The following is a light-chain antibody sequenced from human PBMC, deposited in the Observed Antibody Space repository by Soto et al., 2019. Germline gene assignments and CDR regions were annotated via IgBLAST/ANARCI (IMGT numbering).Light chain of an antibody. CDR1: SGHSSYT. Sequence: QLVLTQPPSASASLGASVKLTCALSSGHSSYTIAWHQQQPEKGPRYLMKVNSDGSHNKGDGIPDRFSGSSSGAERYLTISSLQSEDEADYYCQTWGTGIQVFGTGTKVTVL. J-gene: IGLJ1*01. CDR2: VNSDGSH. CDR3: QTWGTGIQV. V-gene: IGLV4-69*01.